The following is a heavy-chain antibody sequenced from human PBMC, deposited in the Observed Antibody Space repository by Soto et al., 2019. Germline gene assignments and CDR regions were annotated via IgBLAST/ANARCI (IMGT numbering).Heavy chain of an antibody. CDR2: ISGNGGST. V-gene: IGHV3-23*01. J-gene: IGHJ5*01. Sequence: EVQLLDSGGGLVQPGGSLRLSCEASGFIFSSYAMSWVRQAPGKGPEWVSIISGNGGSTYYADSVKGRFSISRDNSRNTLSLQMNSPRVEDTAIYYCVKDRAAAPAAPPDWFDSWGQGTLVTVSS. CDR3: VKDRAAAPAAPPDWFDS. CDR1: GFIFSSYA. D-gene: IGHD2-2*01.